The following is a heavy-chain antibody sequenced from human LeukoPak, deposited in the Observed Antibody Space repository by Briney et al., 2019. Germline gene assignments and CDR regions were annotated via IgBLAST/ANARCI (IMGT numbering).Heavy chain of an antibody. CDR1: GGSISGFY. Sequence: SETLSLTCSVSGGSISGFYWNWIRQRPGKGLEWIGYINDSGNTYYNPSLKSRVTISIDTSKKYFSLTLNSMTAADTAVYYCARDGTALTGEYFQYWGQGILVSVSS. V-gene: IGHV4-31*03. D-gene: IGHD1-14*01. CDR2: INDSGNT. J-gene: IGHJ1*01. CDR3: ARDGTALTGEYFQY.